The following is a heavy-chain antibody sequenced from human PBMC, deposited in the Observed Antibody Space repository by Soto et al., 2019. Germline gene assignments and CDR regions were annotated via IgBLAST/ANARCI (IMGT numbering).Heavy chain of an antibody. D-gene: IGHD3-22*01. V-gene: IGHV4-59*01. CDR1: GGSISSYY. CDR3: ARDGYYDSMFYFDY. CDR2: IYYSGST. J-gene: IGHJ4*02. Sequence: SETLSFTCTVSGGSISSYYWSWIRQPPGKGLEWIGYIYYSGSTNYNPSLKSRVTISVDTSKNQFSLKLSSVTAADTAVYYCARDGYYDSMFYFDYWGQGTLVTVSS.